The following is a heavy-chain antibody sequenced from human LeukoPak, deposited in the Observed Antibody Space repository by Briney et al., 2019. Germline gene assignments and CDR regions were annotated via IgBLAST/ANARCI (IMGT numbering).Heavy chain of an antibody. D-gene: IGHD6-19*01. V-gene: IGHV4-38-2*02. CDR1: GFSITTGYY. CDR2: IYHSGSS. Sequence: PSETLSLTCTVSGFSITTGYYWDWIRQSPGKGLEWIGKIYHSGSSYYNPSFKSRVNISVDTSKNQFSLRVTSVTAADTAVYFFARDLAVAGKAFYFWGQGIPVTISS. CDR3: ARDLAVAGKAFYF. J-gene: IGHJ4*02.